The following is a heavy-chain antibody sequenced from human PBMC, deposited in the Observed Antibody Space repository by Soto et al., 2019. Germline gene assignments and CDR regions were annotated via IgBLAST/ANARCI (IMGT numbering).Heavy chain of an antibody. J-gene: IGHJ5*02. CDR1: GGSISSSSYY. CDR3: ARQGYSSSWYNWFDP. CDR2: IYYSGST. V-gene: IGHV4-39*01. D-gene: IGHD6-13*01. Sequence: QLQLRESGPGLVKPSETLSLTCTVSGGSISSSSYYWGWIRQPPGKGLEWIGSIYYSGSTYYNPSLKSRVTISVDTAKNQFSLQLSSVTAADTAVYYCARQGYSSSWYNWFDPWGQGTLVTVSS.